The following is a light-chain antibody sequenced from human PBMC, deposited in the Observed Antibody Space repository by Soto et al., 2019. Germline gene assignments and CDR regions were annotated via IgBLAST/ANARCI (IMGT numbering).Light chain of an antibody. Sequence: GDRVTITCLASQIISSWLAWYQQKPGKAPKLLIYDASTLQSGVPSSFSGSGSGTEFTLTISDLQPDDLATYYCQQYNDYPWTFGQGTKVEIK. CDR3: QQYNDYPWT. CDR1: QIISSW. J-gene: IGKJ1*01. CDR2: DAS. V-gene: IGKV1-5*01.